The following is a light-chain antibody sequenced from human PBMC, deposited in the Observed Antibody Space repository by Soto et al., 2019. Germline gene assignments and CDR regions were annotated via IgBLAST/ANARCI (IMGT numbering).Light chain of an antibody. CDR2: WAS. J-gene: IGKJ4*01. CDR3: QQYYSSPPT. Sequence: DIVMTQSPDSLAVSLGGRSTINCKSSQSVLDSSTNKNYLAWYQQIPGQPPKLLFYWASSRESGVPDRFSGGGSGTDFTLTISSLQAEDVAVYYCQQYYSSPPTFGGGTKVEIK. V-gene: IGKV4-1*01. CDR1: QSVLDSSTNKNY.